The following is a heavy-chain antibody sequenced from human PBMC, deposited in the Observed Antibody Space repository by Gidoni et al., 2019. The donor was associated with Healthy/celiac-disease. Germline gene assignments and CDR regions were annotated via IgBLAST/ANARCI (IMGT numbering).Heavy chain of an antibody. CDR2: INPNSGGT. CDR3: ARGQNYYDSSGYQYYFDY. D-gene: IGHD3-22*01. CDR1: GYTFTGYY. Sequence: QVQLVQSGAEVKKPGASVKVPCKASGYTFTGYYMPWVRQAPGQGLEWMGRINPNSGGTNYAQKFQGRVTMTRDTSISTAYMELSRLRSDDTAVYYCARGQNYYDSSGYQYYFDYWGQGTLVTVSS. J-gene: IGHJ4*02. V-gene: IGHV1-2*06.